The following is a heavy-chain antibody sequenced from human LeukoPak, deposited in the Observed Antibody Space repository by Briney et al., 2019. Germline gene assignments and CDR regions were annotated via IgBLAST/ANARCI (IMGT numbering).Heavy chain of an antibody. CDR3: ARASITMIWV. D-gene: IGHD3-22*01. CDR2: IYYSGST. J-gene: IGHJ4*02. CDR1: GGSISSGGYS. V-gene: IGHV4-30-4*07. Sequence: SQTLSLTCAVSGGSISSGGYSWSWIRQLPGKGLEWIGYIYYSGSTYYNPSLKSRVTISVDTSKNQFSLKLSSVTAADTAVYYCARASITMIWVWGQGTLVTVSS.